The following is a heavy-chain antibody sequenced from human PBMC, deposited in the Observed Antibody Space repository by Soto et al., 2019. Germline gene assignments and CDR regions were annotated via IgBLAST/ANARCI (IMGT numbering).Heavy chain of an antibody. D-gene: IGHD2-2*01. J-gene: IGHJ6*02. CDR1: GFIFNTYG. CDR3: AKGQPCSTTSCDFYFYGMDV. Sequence: QVQLVESGGGVVQPGRSLRLSCAASGFIFNTYGMHWVRQAPGKGLEWVAVISYDGSNKYYAGSLKGRLTSSRDNSKNTLDLQIHSLRAEDKAVYYCAKGQPCSTTSCDFYFYGMDVWGQGTKVAVSS. CDR2: ISYDGSNK. V-gene: IGHV3-30*18.